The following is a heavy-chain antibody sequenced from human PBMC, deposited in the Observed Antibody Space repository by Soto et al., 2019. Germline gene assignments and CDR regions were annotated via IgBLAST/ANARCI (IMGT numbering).Heavy chain of an antibody. CDR3: AKATATGGGAFDI. J-gene: IGHJ3*02. CDR2: ILVGGST. Sequence: LRLSCAASGFTCSGYDMSWVRQAPGKGLEWVSTILVGGSTHYPDSVKGRFTISRDNSKNTVFLQMNSLTAGDTAVYYCAKATATGGGAFDICGQGTVVTVSS. V-gene: IGHV3-23*01. D-gene: IGHD2-8*02. CDR1: GFTCSGYD.